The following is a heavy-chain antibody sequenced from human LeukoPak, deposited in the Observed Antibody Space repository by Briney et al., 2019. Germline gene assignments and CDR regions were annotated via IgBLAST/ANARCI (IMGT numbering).Heavy chain of an antibody. V-gene: IGHV1-46*01. Sequence: ASVKVSCKTSGYTFSNFGISWVRQAPGQGLEWMGIINPSDGSTRYAQKFQGRVTMTRDTSTSTVYMEVRSLRSEDTAVYYCARELAGVDYWGQGTLVTVSS. CDR2: INPSDGST. D-gene: IGHD6-19*01. CDR1: GYTFSNFG. CDR3: ARELAGVDY. J-gene: IGHJ4*02.